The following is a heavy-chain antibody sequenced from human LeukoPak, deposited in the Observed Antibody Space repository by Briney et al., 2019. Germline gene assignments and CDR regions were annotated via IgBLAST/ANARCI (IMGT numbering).Heavy chain of an antibody. CDR3: AKGGVSPAYTHIFDI. CDR2: IRYDGSDK. V-gene: IGHV3-30*02. D-gene: IGHD3-16*01. J-gene: IGHJ3*02. CDR1: GFTFSSYA. Sequence: GGSLRLSCAASGFTFSSYAMHWVRQAPGKGLEWVTFIRYDGSDKYYADSVKGRFTVSRDNSKNTLCLQMNSLRAEDTAFYYCAKGGVSPAYTHIFDIWGQGTIVTVSS.